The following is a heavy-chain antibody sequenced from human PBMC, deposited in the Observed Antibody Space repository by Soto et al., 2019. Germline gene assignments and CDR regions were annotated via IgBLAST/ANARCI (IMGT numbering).Heavy chain of an antibody. Sequence: GGSLRLSCAASGFTFSSYAMHWVRQAPGKGLEWVAVISYDGSNKYYADSVKGRFTISRDNSKNTLYLQMNSLRAEDTAVYYCARDVYSSSSGLDYWGQGTLVTVS. D-gene: IGHD6-6*01. CDR3: ARDVYSSSSGLDY. V-gene: IGHV3-30-3*01. J-gene: IGHJ4*02. CDR2: ISYDGSNK. CDR1: GFTFSSYA.